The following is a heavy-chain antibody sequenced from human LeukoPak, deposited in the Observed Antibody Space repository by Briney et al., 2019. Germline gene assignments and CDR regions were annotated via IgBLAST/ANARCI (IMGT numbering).Heavy chain of an antibody. CDR2: ISSSGSTI. CDR3: ARTTSGYDSSGYYSGY. Sequence: GGSLRLSCAASGFTFSSYEMNWVRQAPGKGLEWVSYISSSGSTIYYADSVKGRFTTSRDNAKNSLYLQMNSLRAEDTAVYYCARTTSGYDSSGYYSGYWGQGTLVTVSS. J-gene: IGHJ4*02. CDR1: GFTFSSYE. V-gene: IGHV3-48*03. D-gene: IGHD3-22*01.